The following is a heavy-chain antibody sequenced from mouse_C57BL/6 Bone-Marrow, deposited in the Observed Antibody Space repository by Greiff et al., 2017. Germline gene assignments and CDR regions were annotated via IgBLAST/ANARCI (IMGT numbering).Heavy chain of an antibody. V-gene: IGHV1-55*01. CDR3: ARFPHYYGSSYPHWYFDV. J-gene: IGHJ1*03. CDR2: IYPGSGST. Sequence: QVQLQQSGAELVKPGASVKMSCKASGYTFTSYWITWVKQRPGQGLEWIGDIYPGSGSTNYNEKFKSKATLTVDTSSSTAYMQLSSLTSEDSAVYYCARFPHYYGSSYPHWYFDVWGTGTTVTVSS. CDR1: GYTFTSYW. D-gene: IGHD1-1*01.